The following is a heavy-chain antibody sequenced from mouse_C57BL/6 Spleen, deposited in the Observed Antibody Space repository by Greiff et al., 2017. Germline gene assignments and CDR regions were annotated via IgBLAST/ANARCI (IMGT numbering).Heavy chain of an antibody. J-gene: IGHJ2*01. CDR3: ARQDYYGSSLFDY. D-gene: IGHD1-1*01. V-gene: IGHV5-9*01. CDR2: ISGGGGNT. CDR1: GFTFSSYT. Sequence: EVKLVESGGGLVKPGGSLKLSCAASGFTFSSYTMSWVRQTPEKRLEWVATISGGGGNTYYPDSVKGRFTISRDNAKNTMYLQMSSLRSEDMALYYCARQDYYGSSLFDYWGQGTTLTVSS.